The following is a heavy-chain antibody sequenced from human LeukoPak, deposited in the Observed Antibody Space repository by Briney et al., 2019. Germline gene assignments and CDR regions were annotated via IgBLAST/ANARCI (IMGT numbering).Heavy chain of an antibody. CDR2: IYYSGST. CDR1: GGSISSYY. V-gene: IGHV4-59*01. J-gene: IGHJ5*02. CDR3: ARAGVVRGNNWFDP. Sequence: SETLSLTCTVSGGSISSYYWSWIRQPPGKGLEWIGYIYYSGSTNYNPSLKSRVTISVDTSKNQFSLKLSSVTAADTAVYYCARAGVVRGNNWFDPWGQGTLVTVSS. D-gene: IGHD3-3*01.